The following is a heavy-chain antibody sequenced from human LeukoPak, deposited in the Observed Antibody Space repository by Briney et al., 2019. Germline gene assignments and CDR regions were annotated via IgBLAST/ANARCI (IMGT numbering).Heavy chain of an antibody. CDR2: ISAYNGNT. V-gene: IGHV1-18*01. CDR3: ARGGATWDYYYGMDV. Sequence: ASVKVSCKASGYTFTSYDINWVRQAPGQGLEWMGWISAYNGNTNYAQKLQGRVTMTTDTSTSTAYMELRSLRSDDTAVYYCARGGATWDYYYGMDVWGQGTTVTVSS. J-gene: IGHJ6*02. D-gene: IGHD1-26*01. CDR1: GYTFTSYD.